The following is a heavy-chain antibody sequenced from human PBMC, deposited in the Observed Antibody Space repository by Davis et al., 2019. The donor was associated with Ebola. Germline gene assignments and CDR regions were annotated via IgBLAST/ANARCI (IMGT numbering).Heavy chain of an antibody. CDR1: GASISSNY. D-gene: IGHD6-6*01. V-gene: IGHV4-30-2*01. Sequence: LRLSCSVSGASISSNYWSWIRQPPGKGLEWIGYIYHSGSTYYNPSLKSRVTISVDRSKNQFSLKLSSVTAADTAVYYCARGYSSSGGWFDPWGQGTLVTVSS. CDR3: ARGYSSSGGWFDP. J-gene: IGHJ5*02. CDR2: IYHSGST.